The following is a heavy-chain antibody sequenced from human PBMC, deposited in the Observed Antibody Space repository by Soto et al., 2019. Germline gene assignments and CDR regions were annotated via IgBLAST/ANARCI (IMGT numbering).Heavy chain of an antibody. J-gene: IGHJ4*02. CDR3: ANIAAAGIAPPIDY. V-gene: IGHV4-39*01. D-gene: IGHD6-13*01. CDR2: IYYSGST. CDR1: GGSISSSSYY. Sequence: QLQLQESGPGLVKPSETLSLTCTVSGGSISSSSYYWGWIRQPPGKGLEWIGSIYYSGSTYYNPSLKSRVTISVDTSKNQFSLKLSSVTAADTAVYYCANIAAAGIAPPIDYWGQGTLVTVSS.